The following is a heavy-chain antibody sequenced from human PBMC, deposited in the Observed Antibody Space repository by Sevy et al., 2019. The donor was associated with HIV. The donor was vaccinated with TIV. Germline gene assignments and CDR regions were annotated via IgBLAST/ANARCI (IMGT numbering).Heavy chain of an antibody. CDR3: ARTDIVVVVAATPPGWFDP. CDR2: ISYDGSNK. J-gene: IGHJ5*02. Sequence: GGSLRLSCAASGFTFSSYAMHWVRQAPGKGLEWVAVISYDGSNKYYADSVKGRFTISRDNSKNTLYLQMNSLRAEDTVVYYCARTDIVVVVAATPPGWFDPWGQGTLVTVSS. D-gene: IGHD2-15*01. CDR1: GFTFSSYA. V-gene: IGHV3-30-3*01.